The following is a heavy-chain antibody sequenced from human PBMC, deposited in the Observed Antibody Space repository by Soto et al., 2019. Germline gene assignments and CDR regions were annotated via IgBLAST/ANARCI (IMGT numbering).Heavy chain of an antibody. D-gene: IGHD3-10*01. Sequence: GGSLRLSCAASGFTFSSYAMHWVRQAPGKGLEWVAVISYDGSNKYYADSVKGRFTISRDNSKNTLYLQMNSLRAEDTAVYYCARDFLEDGSYLLHWFDPWGQGTLVTVSS. CDR2: ISYDGSNK. V-gene: IGHV3-30-3*01. J-gene: IGHJ5*02. CDR3: ARDFLEDGSYLLHWFDP. CDR1: GFTFSSYA.